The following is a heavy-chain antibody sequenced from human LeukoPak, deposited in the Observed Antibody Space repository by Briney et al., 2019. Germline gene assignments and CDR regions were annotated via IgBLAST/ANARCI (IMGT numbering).Heavy chain of an antibody. CDR2: ISGSGDST. CDR3: AKTRPLDSSSWSHGDY. J-gene: IGHJ4*02. D-gene: IGHD6-13*01. Sequence: GSLRLSCAASGFTFSSYAMSWVRQAPGKGLEWVSAISGSGDSTYYGDSVKGRFTISRDNSKNTLYLQMNSLRAEDTAVYYCAKTRPLDSSSWSHGDYWSQGTLVTVSS. CDR1: GFTFSSYA. V-gene: IGHV3-23*01.